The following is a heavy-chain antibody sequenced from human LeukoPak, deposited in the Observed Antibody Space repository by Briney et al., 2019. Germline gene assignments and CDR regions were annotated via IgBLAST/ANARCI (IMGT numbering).Heavy chain of an antibody. V-gene: IGHV3-21*01. CDR2: ISSRSTYI. CDR3: AREESGSSGWYDY. Sequence: GGSLRLSCAASGFTFITYTMNWVRQAPGKGLKWVSSISSRSTYIYYADSVKGRFTISRDNAKNSLYLQMDSLRAEDTAVYYCAREESGSSGWYDYWGQGTLVTVSS. CDR1: GFTFITYT. J-gene: IGHJ4*02. D-gene: IGHD6-19*01.